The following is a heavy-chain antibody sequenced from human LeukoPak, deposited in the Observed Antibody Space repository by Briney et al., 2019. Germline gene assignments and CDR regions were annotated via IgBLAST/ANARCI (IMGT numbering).Heavy chain of an antibody. CDR2: IGTAGDT. Sequence: GGSLRLSCAASGFTFSSYDMHWVRQATGKGLEWVSAIGTAGDTYYPGSVKGRFTISRENAKNSLYLQMNSLRAGDTAVYYCARASVAAAALGGMDVWGQGTTVTVSS. D-gene: IGHD6-13*01. V-gene: IGHV3-13*01. CDR3: ARASVAAAALGGMDV. J-gene: IGHJ6*02. CDR1: GFTFSSYD.